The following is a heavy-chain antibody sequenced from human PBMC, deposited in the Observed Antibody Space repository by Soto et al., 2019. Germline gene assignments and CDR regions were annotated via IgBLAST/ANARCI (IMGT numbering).Heavy chain of an antibody. Sequence: GTLRLSCAASVFTFSSNYMSWVRQAPGKGLEWVSVIYSDGMTYYADSVKGRFTISRDNSKNMLYLQMNSLRAEDTAVYYCARDRSGSSGYYGLDVWGQGTTVTVSS. J-gene: IGHJ6*02. CDR1: VFTFSSNY. CDR3: ARDRSGSSGYYGLDV. V-gene: IGHV3-53*01. D-gene: IGHD3-10*01. CDR2: IYSDGMT.